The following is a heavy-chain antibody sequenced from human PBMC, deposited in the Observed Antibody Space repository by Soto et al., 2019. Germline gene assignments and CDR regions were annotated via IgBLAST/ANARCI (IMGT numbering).Heavy chain of an antibody. Sequence: SETLSLTCAVYGGSFSGYYWSWIRQPPGKGLEWIGEINHSGSTNYNPSLKSRVTISVDTSKIQFSLKLSSVTSADTAVYYCARGRRDGDSYSYYYYGMDVWGQGTTVIVSS. CDR3: ARGRRDGDSYSYYYYGMDV. V-gene: IGHV4-34*01. J-gene: IGHJ6*02. CDR2: INHSGST. CDR1: GGSFSGYY. D-gene: IGHD4-17*01.